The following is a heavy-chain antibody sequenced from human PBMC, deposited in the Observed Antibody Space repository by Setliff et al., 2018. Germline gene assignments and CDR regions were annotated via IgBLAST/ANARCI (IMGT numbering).Heavy chain of an antibody. CDR3: ARGGHIRYDYYYMDV. D-gene: IGHD5-18*01. V-gene: IGHV3-11*05. Sequence: GGSLRLSCEGSGFIFSNYFMSWFRQAPGKGLEWLSYVTTTGGFTKEADSVRGRFSVSRDNSKKSVYLQINDLRAEDTALYYCARGGHIRYDYYYMDVWGKGTTVTVSS. J-gene: IGHJ6*03. CDR1: GFIFSNYF. CDR2: VTTTGGFT.